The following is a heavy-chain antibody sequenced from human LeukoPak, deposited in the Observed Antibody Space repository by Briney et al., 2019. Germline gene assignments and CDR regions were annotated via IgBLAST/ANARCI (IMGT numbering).Heavy chain of an antibody. CDR2: IKQDGSEK. V-gene: IGHV3-7*01. CDR1: GFTFSSYW. Sequence: TGGSLRLSCAGSGFTFSSYWMSWVRQAPGKGLEWVASIKQDGSEKYYVDSVKGRFTISRDNAKNSLYLQMNSLRAEDTAVYYCARDKDAYYDFWSAYSYYFDYWGQGTLVTVSS. J-gene: IGHJ4*02. D-gene: IGHD3-3*01. CDR3: ARDKDAYYDFWSAYSYYFDY.